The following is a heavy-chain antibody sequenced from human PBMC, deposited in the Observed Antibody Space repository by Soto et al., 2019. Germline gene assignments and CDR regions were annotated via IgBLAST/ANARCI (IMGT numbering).Heavy chain of an antibody. D-gene: IGHD1-26*01. V-gene: IGHV1-3*01. CDR2: IAPGNGNT. CDR1: GYTFTDYA. Sequence: ASVKVSFKASGYTFTDYAIHWLRQAPGQRLEWMGWIAPGNGNTKYSQNFQGRVTITRDTSATTAYMELSSLRSEDTAVYYCARDFRLVGSNTIDYWGQGTLVTVSS. CDR3: ARDFRLVGSNTIDY. J-gene: IGHJ4*02.